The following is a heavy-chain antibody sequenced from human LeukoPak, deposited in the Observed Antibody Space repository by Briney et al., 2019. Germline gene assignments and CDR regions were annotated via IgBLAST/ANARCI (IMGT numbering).Heavy chain of an antibody. CDR1: GFTFSSYN. Sequence: GGSLRLSCAASGFTFSSYNMNWVRQSPGKGLEWVASTDTTSQYIFYPDSVKGRFTISRDNSKNTLFLQMNSLRTEDTAVYFCAKDDRYCSGVSCSYYYYYYMDVWGKGTTVTISS. CDR2: TDTTSQYI. V-gene: IGHV3-21*01. J-gene: IGHJ6*03. CDR3: AKDDRYCSGVSCSYYYYYYMDV. D-gene: IGHD2-15*01.